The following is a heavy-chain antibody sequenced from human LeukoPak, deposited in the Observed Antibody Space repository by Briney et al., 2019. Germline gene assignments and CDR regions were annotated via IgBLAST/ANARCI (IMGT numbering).Heavy chain of an antibody. CDR2: ISGSGDST. D-gene: IGHD6-13*01. Sequence: GGSLRLSCAASGFTFSDYSMSWVRQAPGKGLEWVSLISGSGDSTFYADSVKGRFTISRDNSKNTVYLQMNSLRAEDTALYYCAKGKYSGSWYFDYWGQGTLVTVSS. V-gene: IGHV3-23*01. CDR3: AKGKYSGSWYFDY. J-gene: IGHJ4*02. CDR1: GFTFSDYS.